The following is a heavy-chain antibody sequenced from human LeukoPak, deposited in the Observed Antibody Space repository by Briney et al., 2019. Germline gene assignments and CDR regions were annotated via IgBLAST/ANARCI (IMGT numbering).Heavy chain of an antibody. CDR2: ISSYSDSV. V-gene: IGHV3-48*02. Sequence: PGGSLRLSCAASGFTFSSYGMNWVRQAPGKRLEWVSYISSYSDSVYYADSVKGRFTTSRDNAENSLYLQMNSLRDEDTAVYYCARAMRSGYDYWGQGTLVTVSS. J-gene: IGHJ4*02. CDR3: ARAMRSGYDY. CDR1: GFTFSSYG. D-gene: IGHD5-12*01.